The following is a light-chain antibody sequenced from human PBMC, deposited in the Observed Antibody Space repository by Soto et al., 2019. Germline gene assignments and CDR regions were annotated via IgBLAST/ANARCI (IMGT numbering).Light chain of an antibody. CDR3: QHLNSYPLT. CDR1: QGISSY. Sequence: DIQLTQSPSFLSASVGDRVTITCRASQGISSYLAWYQQKPGKAPKLLIYAASTLQSGVPSRLSGSGSGTEFTLTIISLQPEDFATYYCQHLNSYPLTFGGGTKVEIK. J-gene: IGKJ4*01. CDR2: AAS. V-gene: IGKV1-9*01.